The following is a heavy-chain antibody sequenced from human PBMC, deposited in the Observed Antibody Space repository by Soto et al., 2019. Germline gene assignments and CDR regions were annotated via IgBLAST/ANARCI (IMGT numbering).Heavy chain of an antibody. V-gene: IGHV4-39*01. D-gene: IGHD6-6*01. CDR3: ARHASLSLAARFDY. Sequence: QLQLQESGPGLVKPSETLSLTCTVSGGSISSSTSYYWGWIRQPPGKGLEWIGSIYYSGSTYYNPSLKRRVTISVDTSKNQFSLKLSSVTAADTAVYYCARHASLSLAARFDYWGQGTLVTVSS. CDR2: IYYSGST. J-gene: IGHJ4*02. CDR1: GGSISSSTSYY.